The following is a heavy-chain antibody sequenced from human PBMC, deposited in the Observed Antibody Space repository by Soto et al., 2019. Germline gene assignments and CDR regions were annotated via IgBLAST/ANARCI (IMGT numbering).Heavy chain of an antibody. CDR2: ISWNSGSI. J-gene: IGHJ4*02. CDR3: AKGIGGNIAAPYDY. CDR1: GFTFDDYA. Sequence: EVQLVESGGGLVQPGRSLRLSCAASGFTFDDYAMHWVRQAPGKGLEWVSGISWNSGSIGYADSVKGRFTISRDNAKNSLYLQMNSLRAEDTALYYCAKGIGGNIAAPYDYWGQGTLVTVSS. D-gene: IGHD6-13*01. V-gene: IGHV3-9*01.